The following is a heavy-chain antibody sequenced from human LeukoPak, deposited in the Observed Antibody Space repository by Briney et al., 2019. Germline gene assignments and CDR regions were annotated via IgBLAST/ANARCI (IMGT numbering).Heavy chain of an antibody. CDR2: IYHSGST. CDR3: ARDSTDYGSGTNWFDP. Sequence: SQTLSLTCTVSGGSISSGGYYWSWIRQPPGKGLEWIGYIYHSGSTYYNPSLKSRVTISVDTSKNQFSLKLSSVTAADTAVYYCARDSTDYGSGTNWFDPWGQGTLVTVSS. V-gene: IGHV4-30-2*01. D-gene: IGHD3-10*01. CDR1: GGSISSGGYY. J-gene: IGHJ5*02.